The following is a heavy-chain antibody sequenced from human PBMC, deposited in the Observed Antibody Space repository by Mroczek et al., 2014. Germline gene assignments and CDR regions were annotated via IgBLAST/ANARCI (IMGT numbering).Heavy chain of an antibody. CDR1: GYTFTSYD. CDR2: MNPNSGNT. D-gene: IGHD3-10*01. Sequence: QVQLVQSGAEVKKPGASVKVSCKASGYTFTSYDINWVRQATGQGLEWMGWMNPNSGNTGYAQKFQGRVTMTRNTSISTAYMELSSLRSEDTAVYYCARGFGIRLWFGTVRATVAFDIWGPRANGHPSL. J-gene: IGHJ3*02. V-gene: IGHV1-8*01. CDR3: ARGFGIRLWFGTVRATVAFDI.